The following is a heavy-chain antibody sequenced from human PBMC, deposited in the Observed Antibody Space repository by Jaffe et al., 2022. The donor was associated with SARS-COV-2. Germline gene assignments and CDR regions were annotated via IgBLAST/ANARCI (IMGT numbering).Heavy chain of an antibody. Sequence: QVQLVQSGAEVKKPGASVKVSCKASGYTFTGYYMHWVRQAPGQGLEWMGRINPNSGGTNYAQKFQGRVTMTRDTSISTAYMELSRLRSDDTAVYYCASPIGPYDSSGYYRDYWGQGTLVTVSS. J-gene: IGHJ4*02. D-gene: IGHD3-22*01. CDR3: ASPIGPYDSSGYYRDY. CDR1: GYTFTGYY. CDR2: INPNSGGT. V-gene: IGHV1-2*06.